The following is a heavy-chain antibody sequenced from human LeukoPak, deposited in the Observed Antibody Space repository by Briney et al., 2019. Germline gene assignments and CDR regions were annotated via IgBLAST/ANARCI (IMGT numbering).Heavy chain of an antibody. V-gene: IGHV3-23*01. D-gene: IGHD5-18*01. CDR2: ISGSGGST. CDR1: GFTFSSYA. Sequence: PGGSLRLSCAASGFTFSSYAMSWVRQAPGKGLEWVSAISGSGGSTYYADSAKGRFTISRDNSKNTLYLQMNSLRAEDTAVYYCATGGYSYGYRSDYWGQGTLVTVSS. CDR3: ATGGYSYGYRSDY. J-gene: IGHJ4*02.